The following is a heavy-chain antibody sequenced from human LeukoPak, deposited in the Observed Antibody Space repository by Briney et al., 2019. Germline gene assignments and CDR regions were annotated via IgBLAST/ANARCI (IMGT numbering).Heavy chain of an antibody. V-gene: IGHV1-8*01. CDR3: ARGLDPKVRGXXRXGDY. Sequence: ASVKVSCKASGYTFTSYDINWVRQATGQGLEWMGWMNPNSGNTGYAQKFQGRVTMTRNTSISTAYMELSSLRSEDTAVYYCARGLDPKVRGXXRXGDYWGQGTLVTVSS. J-gene: IGHJ4*02. D-gene: IGHD1-26*01. CDR1: GYTFTSYD. CDR2: MNPNSGNT.